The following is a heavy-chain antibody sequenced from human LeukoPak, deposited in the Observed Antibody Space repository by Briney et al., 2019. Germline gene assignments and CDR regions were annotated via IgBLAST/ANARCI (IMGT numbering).Heavy chain of an antibody. D-gene: IGHD6-6*01. V-gene: IGHV4-31*03. Sequence: PSQTLSLTCTVSGGSIRSGSFYWTWIRQHPGKGLEWIGYIYYSGTTYYNPSLKSRVSISIDTSKNQFALKLSSVTAADTAVYYCARVREIASHYYFDYWGQGTLVTVSS. CDR1: GGSIRSGSFY. CDR2: IYYSGTT. J-gene: IGHJ4*02. CDR3: ARVREIASHYYFDY.